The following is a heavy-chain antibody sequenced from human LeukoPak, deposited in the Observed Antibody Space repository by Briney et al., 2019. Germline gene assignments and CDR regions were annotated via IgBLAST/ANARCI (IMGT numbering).Heavy chain of an antibody. CDR1: GGSISSYY. V-gene: IGHV4-4*07. J-gene: IGHJ4*02. CDR3: ARGGDSVVVPAASGATPFDY. D-gene: IGHD2-2*01. Sequence: SETLSLTCTVSGGSISSYYWSWIRQPAGKGLEWIGRIYTSGSTNYNPSLKSRVTMSVDTSKNQFSLKLSSVTAADTAVYYCARGGDSVVVPAASGATPFDYWGQGTLVTVSS. CDR2: IYTSGST.